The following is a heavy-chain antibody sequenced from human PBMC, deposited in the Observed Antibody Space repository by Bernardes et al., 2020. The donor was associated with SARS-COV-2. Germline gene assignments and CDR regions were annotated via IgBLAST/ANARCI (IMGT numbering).Heavy chain of an antibody. J-gene: IGHJ6*01. CDR2: IYYSGST. Sequence: SETLSLTCTVPGGSISSYYWSWIRQPPGKGLEWIGYIYYSGSTNYNPSLKSRVTISVDTSKNQFSLKLSSVTAADTAVYYCARDVGSSTSRNYYYYGMDVWGQGTTVTVSS. V-gene: IGHV4-59*01. D-gene: IGHD2-2*01. CDR1: GGSISSYY. CDR3: ARDVGSSTSRNYYYYGMDV.